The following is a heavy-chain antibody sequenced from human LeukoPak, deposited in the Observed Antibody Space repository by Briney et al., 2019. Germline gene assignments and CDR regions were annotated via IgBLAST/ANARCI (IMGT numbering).Heavy chain of an antibody. J-gene: IGHJ3*01. CDR1: GGSIKTPSHY. Sequence: SETLSLTCSVSGGSIKTPSHYWDWIRQSPGKGLEWIGSMFYSGSTYFNPSLRRRVTISGDTSTNQISLSLTSVTAADTAVYYCARRNTEVPDTLPLNAFDVWGQGAKVIVSS. CDR3: ARRNTEVPDTLPLNAFDV. D-gene: IGHD1/OR15-1a*01. CDR2: MFYSGST. V-gene: IGHV4-39*01.